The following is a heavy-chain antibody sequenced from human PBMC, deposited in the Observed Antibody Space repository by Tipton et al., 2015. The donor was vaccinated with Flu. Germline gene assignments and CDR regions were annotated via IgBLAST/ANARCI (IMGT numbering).Heavy chain of an antibody. CDR1: GESFRGSY. V-gene: IGHV4-34*01. D-gene: IGHD3-3*01. J-gene: IGHJ4*02. CDR3: ARRTYDKSGFDY. CDR2: IDHSGST. Sequence: TLSLTCVVYGESFRGSYWSWIRQPPGKGLEWIGEIDHSGSTNNNPSLKSRVTISKDTSKKQFSLNLISMTAADTAVYYCARRTYDKSGFDYRGQGTLVTVSS.